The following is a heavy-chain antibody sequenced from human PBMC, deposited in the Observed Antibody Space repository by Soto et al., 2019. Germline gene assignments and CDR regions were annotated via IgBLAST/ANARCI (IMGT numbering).Heavy chain of an antibody. CDR2: INPNSGGT. Sequence: QVQLVQSGAEVKKPGASVKVSCKASGYTFTGYYMHWVRQAPGQGLEWMGWINPNSGGTNYAQKFQGWVTMTRDTSISTDYMELSRLRSDDTAVYYCARASPNSRGWYSPHHAFDYWGQGTLVTVSS. V-gene: IGHV1-2*04. CDR3: ARASPNSRGWYSPHHAFDY. D-gene: IGHD6-19*01. CDR1: GYTFTGYY. J-gene: IGHJ4*02.